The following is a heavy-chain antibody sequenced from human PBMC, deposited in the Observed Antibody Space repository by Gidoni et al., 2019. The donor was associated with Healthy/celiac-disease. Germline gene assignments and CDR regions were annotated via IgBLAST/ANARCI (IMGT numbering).Heavy chain of an antibody. CDR3: ARDGDSSPGWFDP. Sequence: QVQLVASGGGLVKPGGSLSLSCAASGFTFSDYYMSWIRQAPGKGLEWISYISSSSSYTNYADSVKGRFTISRDNAKNSLYLQMNSLRAEDTAVYYCARDGDSSPGWFDPWGQGTLVTVSS. J-gene: IGHJ5*02. V-gene: IGHV3-11*06. CDR2: ISSSSSYT. D-gene: IGHD6-13*01. CDR1: GFTFSDYY.